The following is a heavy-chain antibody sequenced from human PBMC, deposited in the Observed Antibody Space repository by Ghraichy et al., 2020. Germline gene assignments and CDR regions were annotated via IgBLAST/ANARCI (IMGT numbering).Heavy chain of an antibody. CDR1: GGSISSYY. J-gene: IGHJ4*02. V-gene: IGHV4-59*08. Sequence: SETLSLTCTVSGGSISSYYWSWIRQPPGKGLEWIGYIYYSGSTNYNPSLKSRVTISVDTSKNQFSLKLSSVTAADTAVYYCARHSVVGTDYWGQGTLVTVSS. CDR2: IYYSGST. CDR3: ARHSVVGTDY. D-gene: IGHD2-21*01.